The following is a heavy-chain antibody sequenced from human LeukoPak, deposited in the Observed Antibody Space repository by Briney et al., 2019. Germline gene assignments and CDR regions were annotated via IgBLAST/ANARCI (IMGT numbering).Heavy chain of an antibody. Sequence: PSETLSLTCSVSGDSISTYYWSWIRQPPGKGLEWIGYIHYSGSTNYNSSLRSRVTISVDTSKNQFSLKLTSVTAADTAVYYCASMGIGWSRFFDNWGQGTLVTVSS. CDR3: ASMGIGWSRFFDN. CDR2: IHYSGST. D-gene: IGHD6-19*01. J-gene: IGHJ4*02. CDR1: GDSISTYY. V-gene: IGHV4-59*01.